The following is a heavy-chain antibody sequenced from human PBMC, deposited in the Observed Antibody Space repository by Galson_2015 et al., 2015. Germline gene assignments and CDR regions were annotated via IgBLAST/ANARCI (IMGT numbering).Heavy chain of an antibody. CDR1: GGTFSSYA. D-gene: IGHD4-17*01. J-gene: IGHJ4*02. Sequence: SVKVSCKASGGTFSSYAISWVRQAPGQGLEWMGGIIPIFGTANYAQKFQGRVTITADESTSTAYMELSSLRSEDTAVYYCAREDYGDYYYFDYWDQGTLVTVSS. CDR2: IIPIFGTA. CDR3: AREDYGDYYYFDY. V-gene: IGHV1-69*13.